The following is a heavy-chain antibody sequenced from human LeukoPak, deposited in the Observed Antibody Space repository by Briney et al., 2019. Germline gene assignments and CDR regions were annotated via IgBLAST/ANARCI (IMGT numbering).Heavy chain of an antibody. CDR3: ARVLGYSYGPYYYYYYMDV. CDR2: IIPIFGTA. V-gene: IGHV1-69*05. CDR1: GGTFSSYA. J-gene: IGHJ6*03. D-gene: IGHD5-18*01. Sequence: ASVKVSCKASGGTFSSYAISWVRQAPGQGLEWMGGIIPIFGTANYAQKFQGRFTITTDESTSTAYMELSSLRSEETAVYYCARVLGYSYGPYYYYYYMDVWGKGTTVTVSS.